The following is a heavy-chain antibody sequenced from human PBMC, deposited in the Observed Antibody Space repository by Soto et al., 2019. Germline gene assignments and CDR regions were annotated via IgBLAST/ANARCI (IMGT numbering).Heavy chain of an antibody. CDR3: ARDDLYCGGDCYIPGYY. CDR2: IIPIFGTA. D-gene: IGHD2-21*02. V-gene: IGHV1-69*13. J-gene: IGHJ4*02. Sequence: ASVKVSCKASGGTFSSYAIGWVRQAPGQGLEWMGGIIPIFGTANYAQKFQGRVTITADESTSTAYMELSSLRSEDTAVYYCARDDLYCGGDCYIPGYYWGQGTLVTVSS. CDR1: GGTFSSYA.